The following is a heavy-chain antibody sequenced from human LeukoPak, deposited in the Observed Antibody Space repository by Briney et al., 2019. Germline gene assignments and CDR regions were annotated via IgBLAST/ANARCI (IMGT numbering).Heavy chain of an antibody. D-gene: IGHD2-15*01. CDR2: INSDGSST. J-gene: IGHJ4*02. CDR1: GFTFSSYA. Sequence: GGSLRLSCAASGFTFSSYAMSWVRQAPGKGLVWVSRINSDGSSTNYADSVKGRFTISRDNAKNTLYLQMNSLRAEDTAVYYCASWSATGRGSLLCNWGQGTLVTVSS. CDR3: ASWSATGRGSLLCN. V-gene: IGHV3-74*01.